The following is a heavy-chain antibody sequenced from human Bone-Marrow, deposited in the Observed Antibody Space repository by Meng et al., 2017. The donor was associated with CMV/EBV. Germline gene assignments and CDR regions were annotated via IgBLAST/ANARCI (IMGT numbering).Heavy chain of an antibody. D-gene: IGHD1-1*01. CDR3: ARGGKKYGDY. Sequence: GESLKISCAASGFTFSSYGMHWVRQAPGKGLEWVAVIWYDGSNKYYADSVKGRFTISRDNSKNTLYLQMNSLRAEDTAVYYCARGGKKYGDYWGQGTLVTVSS. CDR1: GFTFSSYG. J-gene: IGHJ4*02. CDR2: IWYDGSNK. V-gene: IGHV3-33*01.